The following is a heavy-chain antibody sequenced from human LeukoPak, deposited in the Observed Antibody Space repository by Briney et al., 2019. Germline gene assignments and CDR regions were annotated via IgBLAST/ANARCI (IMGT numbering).Heavy chain of an antibody. V-gene: IGHV5-51*01. CDR1: GYTFTDYW. J-gene: IGHJ5*01. D-gene: IGHD3-16*02. CDR2: VKPGDSDT. CDR3: ARQCYPSASPGFDF. Sequence: GESLKISCKGSGYTFTDYWIAWVRQMPGQGLEWMGIVKPGDSDTRYSPSFQGQVTFSVDKSTNSAHLQWSSLRASDTAMYFCARQCYPSASPGFDFWGQGTRVTVSS.